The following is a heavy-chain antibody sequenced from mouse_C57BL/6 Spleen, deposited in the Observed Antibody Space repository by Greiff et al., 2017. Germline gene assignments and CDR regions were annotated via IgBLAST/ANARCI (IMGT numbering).Heavy chain of an antibody. CDR3: ARAGYEGYFDV. Sequence: EVKLVESEGGLVQPGSSMKLSCTASGFTFSDYYMAWVRQVPEKGLEWVANINYDGSSTYYLDSLKSRFIISRDNAKNILYLQMSSLKSEDTATYYCARAGYEGYFDVWGTGTTVTVSS. V-gene: IGHV5-16*01. J-gene: IGHJ1*03. D-gene: IGHD3-1*01. CDR2: INYDGSST. CDR1: GFTFSDYY.